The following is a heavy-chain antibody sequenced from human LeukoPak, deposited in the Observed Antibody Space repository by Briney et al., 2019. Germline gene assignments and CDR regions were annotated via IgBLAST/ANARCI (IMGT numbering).Heavy chain of an antibody. V-gene: IGHV1-46*01. CDR3: AREIQVVAATRGRYFDY. D-gene: IGHD2-15*01. J-gene: IGHJ4*02. CDR2: INPSGGST. CDR1: GYTFTSYY. Sequence: GASVKVSCKASGYTFTSYYMHWVRQAPGQGLEWMGIINPSGGSTSYAQKFQGRVTMTRDMSTSTVYMELSSLRSEDTAVYYCAREIQVVAATRGRYFDYWGQGTLVTVSS.